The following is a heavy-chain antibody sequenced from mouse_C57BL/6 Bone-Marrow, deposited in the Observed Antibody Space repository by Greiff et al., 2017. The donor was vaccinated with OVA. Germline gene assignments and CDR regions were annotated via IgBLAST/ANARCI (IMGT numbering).Heavy chain of an antibody. V-gene: IGHV1-81*01. CDR2: IYPRSGNT. CDR3: ARGAQAPPYWYFDV. CDR1: GYTFTSYG. D-gene: IGHD3-2*02. J-gene: IGHJ1*03. Sequence: VQLQQSGAELARPGASVKLSCTASGYTFTSYGISWVKQRTGQGLEWIGEIYPRSGNTYYNEKFKGKATLTADKSSSTAYMELRSLTSEDSAVYFGARGAQAPPYWYFDVWGTGTTVTVSS.